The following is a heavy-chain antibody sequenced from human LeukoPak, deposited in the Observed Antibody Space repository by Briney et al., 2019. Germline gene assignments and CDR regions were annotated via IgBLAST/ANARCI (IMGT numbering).Heavy chain of an antibody. D-gene: IGHD2-21*02. J-gene: IGHJ3*01. Sequence: GSLRLSCAASGFTVSSNYMSWVRQPPGKRLEWIGYIYYSGNTNYNPSLKSRVTFSVDTSKNQFALRMTSVTAADTAVYFCVGTYCGGDCYAMYAFDFWGQGTVVTVSS. CDR1: GFTVSSNY. V-gene: IGHV4-59*08. CDR3: VGTYCGGDCYAMYAFDF. CDR2: IYYSGNT.